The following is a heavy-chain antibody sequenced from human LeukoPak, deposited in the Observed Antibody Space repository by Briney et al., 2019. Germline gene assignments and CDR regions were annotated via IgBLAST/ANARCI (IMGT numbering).Heavy chain of an antibody. V-gene: IGHV3-23*01. Sequence: GGSLRLSCAASGFTFSSYAMSWVRQAPGKGLEWVSAIRDSGSSTHYADSVKGRFTISRDNSKNTLYLQMNSLRAEDTAVYYCARSNYGSGSYYFDYWGPGTLVTVSS. CDR3: ARSNYGSGSYYFDY. D-gene: IGHD3-10*01. CDR2: IRDSGSST. CDR1: GFTFSSYA. J-gene: IGHJ4*02.